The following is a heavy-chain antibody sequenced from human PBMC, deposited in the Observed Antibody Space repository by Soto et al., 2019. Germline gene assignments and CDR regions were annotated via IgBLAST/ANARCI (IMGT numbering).Heavy chain of an antibody. CDR1: GASISSGGYS. J-gene: IGHJ4*02. Sequence: QLQLQESGSGLVEPSQTLSLTCTVSGASISSGGYSWTWIRQPPGKGLEWIGYIYESGNTYYNSSPESRVTISLDVSKNQFSLKLSSGTAADTAVYYCARVGSADSGSYYSLVHWGQGALVTVSS. CDR2: IYESGNT. CDR3: ARVGSADSGSYYSLVH. D-gene: IGHD3-10*01. V-gene: IGHV4-30-2*01.